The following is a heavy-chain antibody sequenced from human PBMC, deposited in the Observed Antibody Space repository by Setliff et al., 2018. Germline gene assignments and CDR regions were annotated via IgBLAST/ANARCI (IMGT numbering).Heavy chain of an antibody. CDR2: INRRGST. Sequence: SETLSLTCTVSGGSVNSGYDNWNWLRQPAGKGLEWIGHINRRGSTNFAPSLKSRVTISLDTSKNQFSLNLTSVTAADTAVYYCARATSGWYSAYYYYMDVWGKGTTVTVSS. CDR1: GGSVNSGYDN. V-gene: IGHV4-61*09. CDR3: ARATSGWYSAYYYYMDV. D-gene: IGHD6-19*01. J-gene: IGHJ6*03.